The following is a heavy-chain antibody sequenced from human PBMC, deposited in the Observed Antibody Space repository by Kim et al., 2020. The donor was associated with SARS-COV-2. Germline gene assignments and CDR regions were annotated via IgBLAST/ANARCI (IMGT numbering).Heavy chain of an antibody. CDR3: ARAATYYDFWSGYFRYFDL. CDR1: GGSISSYY. CDR2: IYYSGST. V-gene: IGHV4-59*01. Sequence: SETLSLTCTVSGGSISSYYWSWIRQPPGKGLEWIGYIYYSGSTNYNPSLKSRVTISVDTSKNQFSLKLSSVTAADTAVYYCARAATYYDFWSGYFRYFDLWGRGTLVTVSS. J-gene: IGHJ2*01. D-gene: IGHD3-3*01.